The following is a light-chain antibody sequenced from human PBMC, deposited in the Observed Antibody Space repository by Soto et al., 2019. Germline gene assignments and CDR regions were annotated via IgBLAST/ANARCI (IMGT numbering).Light chain of an antibody. CDR3: QQSYSTPST. Sequence: DIKMTQSPSSLSPSVGDRVTITCRASQSISKYLHWYQQKPGKAPKFLIYFASSLQSGVPSRFSGSGSGTDFTLTISSLQPEDSATYYCQQSYSTPSTFGQGTKVEIK. CDR1: QSISKY. V-gene: IGKV1-39*01. J-gene: IGKJ2*01. CDR2: FAS.